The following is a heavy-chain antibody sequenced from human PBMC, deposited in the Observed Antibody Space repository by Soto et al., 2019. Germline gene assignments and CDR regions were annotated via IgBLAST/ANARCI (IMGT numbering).Heavy chain of an antibody. V-gene: IGHV3-30-3*01. CDR2: MAYDGSNK. Sequence: QEQLVESGGGVVQPGRSLRLSCAASGFSFSTSAMHWVRQPPGKGLEWVAVMAYDGSNKFYADSVKGRFTISRDNSHNTLYLQMNSLKPEDTAVYYCGRDGDDSGWYGPACWGQGTRVSVSS. D-gene: IGHD6-19*01. CDR3: GRDGDDSGWYGPAC. CDR1: GFSFSTSA. J-gene: IGHJ4*02.